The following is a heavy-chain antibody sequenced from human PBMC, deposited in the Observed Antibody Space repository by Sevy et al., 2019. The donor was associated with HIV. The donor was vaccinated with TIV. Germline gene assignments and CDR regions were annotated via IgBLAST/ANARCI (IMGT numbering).Heavy chain of an antibody. CDR1: GFTFSNYA. Sequence: GGSLRLSCAATGFTFSNYAMHWVRQAPGKGMEWVAIIWSDGAYQYHGDSVKGRFTISRDNSKNTLYLQMNNVRVEDTAVYYFARGGYYYDNAAYYGLDSWGQGTLVTGSS. J-gene: IGHJ4*02. CDR3: ARGGYYYDNAAYYGLDS. D-gene: IGHD3-22*01. V-gene: IGHV3-33*01. CDR2: IWSDGAYQ.